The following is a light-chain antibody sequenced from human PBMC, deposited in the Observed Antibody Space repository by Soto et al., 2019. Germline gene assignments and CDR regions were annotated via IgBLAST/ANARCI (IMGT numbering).Light chain of an antibody. CDR3: SSFAGPVWV. V-gene: IGLV2-11*01. Sequence: QSALTQPRSVSGSLGQSVTISCSGTSHNFGGYDHVSWYQQHPGKAPKVMIYEVTKRPSGVPDRFSGSKAGNTASLTVFGLQAEDEADYYCSSFAGPVWVFGGGTKLTVL. CDR1: SHNFGGYDH. J-gene: IGLJ3*02. CDR2: EVT.